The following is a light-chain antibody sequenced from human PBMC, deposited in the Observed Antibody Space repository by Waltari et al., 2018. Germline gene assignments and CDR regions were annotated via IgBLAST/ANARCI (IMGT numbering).Light chain of an antibody. CDR2: EAS. Sequence: EIMLTQSPGTLSLSPGERATLSCRASQSIGRYLVWYQQKPGQAPRLLMYEASRRATGIPDRFSGSGSGTDFSLTISRLEPEDFAVYYCQHYVSLPATFGQGTKVEIK. J-gene: IGKJ1*01. CDR1: QSIGRY. CDR3: QHYVSLPAT. V-gene: IGKV3-20*01.